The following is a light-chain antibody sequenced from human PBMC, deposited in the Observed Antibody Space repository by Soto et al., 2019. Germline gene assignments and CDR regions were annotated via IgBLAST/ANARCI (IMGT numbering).Light chain of an antibody. CDR2: EVS. J-gene: IGLJ2*01. Sequence: QSALTQPASVSGSPGQSVTISCTGPRSDIGDSNFISWYQHSPGKAPRLLIYEVSYRPSGVSNRFSASKSGNTASLTISGLQAEDEADYYCSSYTSSSTLVFGGGTKLTVL. V-gene: IGLV2-14*01. CDR1: RSDIGDSNF. CDR3: SSYTSSSTLV.